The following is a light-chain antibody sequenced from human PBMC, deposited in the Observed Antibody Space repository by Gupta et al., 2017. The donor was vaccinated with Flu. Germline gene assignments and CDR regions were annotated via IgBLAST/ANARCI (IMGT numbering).Light chain of an antibody. Sequence: EIVMTQSPATLSVSPGDTATLSCRASQSVNSNLAWHQQKPGQAPRLLITGASTRATGVPVRCSGSGSGTEFTLTISSLQSEDSAFYYCQHYSYCPLTFGQGTQLEIK. CDR3: QHYSYCPLT. CDR1: QSVNSN. V-gene: IGKV3-15*01. CDR2: GAS. J-gene: IGKJ2*01.